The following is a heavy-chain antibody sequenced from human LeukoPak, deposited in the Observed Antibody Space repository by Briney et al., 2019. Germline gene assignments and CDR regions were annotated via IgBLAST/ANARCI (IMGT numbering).Heavy chain of an antibody. CDR1: GYTLTELS. J-gene: IGHJ4*02. CDR2: FDPEDGET. CDR3: ATDLTTVTTNNY. V-gene: IGHV1-24*01. D-gene: IGHD4-17*01. Sequence: ASVKVSCKVSGYTLTELSMHWVRQAPGKGLEWMGGFDPEDGETIYAQKFRGRVTMTEDTSTDTAYMELSSLRSEDTAVYYCATDLTTVTTNNYWGQGTLVTVSS.